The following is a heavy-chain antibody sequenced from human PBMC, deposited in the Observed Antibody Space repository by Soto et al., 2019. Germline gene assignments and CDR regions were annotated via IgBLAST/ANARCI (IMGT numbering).Heavy chain of an antibody. V-gene: IGHV1-69*06. CDR1: GGTFSSYA. CDR3: ASFGVVVTGYGMDV. J-gene: IGHJ6*02. Sequence: EASVKVSCKASGGTFSSYAISWVRQAPGQGLEWMGGIIPIFGTANYAQKFQGRVTITADKSTSTAYMELSSLRSEDTAVYYCASFGVVVTGYGMDVWGQGTTVTVSS. CDR2: IIPIFGTA. D-gene: IGHD3-22*01.